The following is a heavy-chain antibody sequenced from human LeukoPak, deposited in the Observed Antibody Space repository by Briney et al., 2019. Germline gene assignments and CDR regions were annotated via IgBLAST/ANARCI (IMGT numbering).Heavy chain of an antibody. Sequence: SETPSLTCAVYGGSFSGYYWSWIRQPPGKGLEWIGEINHSGSTNYNPSLKSRVTVSVDTSKNQFSLKLSSVTAADTAVYYCARFAFAYFDYWGQGTLVTVSS. V-gene: IGHV4-34*01. J-gene: IGHJ4*02. CDR3: ARFAFAYFDY. CDR1: GGSFSGYY. CDR2: INHSGST.